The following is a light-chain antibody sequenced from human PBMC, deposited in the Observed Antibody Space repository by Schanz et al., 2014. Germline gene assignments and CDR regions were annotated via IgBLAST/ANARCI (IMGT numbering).Light chain of an antibody. J-gene: IGLJ3*02. CDR3: CSYAGSSPWV. Sequence: QSALTQPRSVSGSPGQSVTISCTGVSSDAGGFTYVSWYQQLPGKAPKLMIYDVSKRPSGVPARFSGSMSGNTASLTISVLQAEDEADYHCCSYAGSSPWVFGGGTKLTVL. CDR1: SSDAGGFTY. V-gene: IGLV2-11*01. CDR2: DVS.